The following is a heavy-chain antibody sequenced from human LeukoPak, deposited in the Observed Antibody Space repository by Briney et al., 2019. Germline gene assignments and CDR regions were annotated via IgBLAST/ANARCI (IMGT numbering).Heavy chain of an antibody. CDR2: ISGSAGST. CDR3: AKDLSIASRLVLSH. Sequence: PGGSLRLSCAASGFTFSSYAMSWVRQAPGKGLEWVSVISGSAGSTYYADSVKGRFTISRDNSKNTLYLQMNSLRAEDTALYYCAKDLSIASRLVLSHWGQGTTVTVSS. V-gene: IGHV3-23*01. CDR1: GFTFSSYA. D-gene: IGHD6-6*01. J-gene: IGHJ6*02.